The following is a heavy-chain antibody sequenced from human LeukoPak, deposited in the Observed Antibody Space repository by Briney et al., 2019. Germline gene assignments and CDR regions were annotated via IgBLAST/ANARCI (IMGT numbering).Heavy chain of an antibody. Sequence: SETLSLTCTVSGDSISSHYWGWLRQPPGKGLEWIAYLYGNMRTKDNPSLKGRVTLSAVTSKNQHSLRLSSVTAADTAVYYCATIKRGDVYGYFDFWGQGILVTVSS. D-gene: IGHD5-18*01. CDR3: ATIKRGDVYGYFDF. V-gene: IGHV4-59*11. CDR1: GDSISSHY. J-gene: IGHJ4*02. CDR2: LYGNMRT.